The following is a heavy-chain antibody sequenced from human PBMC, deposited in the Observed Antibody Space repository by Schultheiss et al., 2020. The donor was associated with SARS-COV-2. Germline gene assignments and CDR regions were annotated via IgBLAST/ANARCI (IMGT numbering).Heavy chain of an antibody. CDR1: GFTFSNYD. CDR2: IWHDGSNK. D-gene: IGHD2-15*01. Sequence: GGSLRLSCAASGFTFSNYDMHWVRQAPGKGLEWMAVIWHDGSNKYYADSVKGRFTISRDNSKNTLYLQMNSLRAEDTAVYYCARERACGGGSCYPPYYYYYGMDVWGQGTTVTVSS. CDR3: ARERACGGGSCYPPYYYYYGMDV. J-gene: IGHJ6*02. V-gene: IGHV3-33*01.